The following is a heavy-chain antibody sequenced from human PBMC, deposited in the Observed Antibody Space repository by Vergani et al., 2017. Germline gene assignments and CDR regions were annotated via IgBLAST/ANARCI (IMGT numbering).Heavy chain of an antibody. V-gene: IGHV3-66*02. CDR3: VTGNYYGSVTYVDP. CDR1: GSTVSGNY. D-gene: IGHD3-10*01. Sequence: ELQLVESGGGLVQPGGSLRLSCAASGSTVSGNYMTWVRQAPGKGLEWVSHIYSCDETYYADSVKGRVTISRDTSKNTLHLHINNLRVGYTDLYYCVTGNYYGSVTYVDPLGQGTLVTVSS. J-gene: IGHJ5*02. CDR2: IYSCDET.